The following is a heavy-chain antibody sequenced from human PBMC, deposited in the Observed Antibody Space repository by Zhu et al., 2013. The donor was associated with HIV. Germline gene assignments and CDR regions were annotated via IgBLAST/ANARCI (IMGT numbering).Heavy chain of an antibody. J-gene: IGHJ6*02. V-gene: IGHV1-69*01. Sequence: QVQLVQSGAEVKKPGSSVKASCRASGGTFNSYSISWVRQAPGQGLEWMGGIIPIFGTPNYAPKFQDRVTISAGESTNTAYMELSSLRSEDTAMYFCARGRSEVVEVIAATSGGAYYGMDVWGQGTTVTVSS. CDR2: IIPIFGTP. D-gene: IGHD2-15*01. CDR3: ARGRSEVVEVIAATSGGAYYGMDV. CDR1: GGTFNSYS.